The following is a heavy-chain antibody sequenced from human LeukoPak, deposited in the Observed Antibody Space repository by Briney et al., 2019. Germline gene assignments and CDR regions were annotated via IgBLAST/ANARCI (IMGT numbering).Heavy chain of an antibody. V-gene: IGHV1-18*01. CDR2: ISVYSDNT. D-gene: IGHD5-18*01. Sequence: ASVQVSCKASGYSFTSYGISWVRQAPGQGLEWMGWISVYSDNTKYAQKLQGRVTMTTDTSTNTAYMELRSLRSDDTAVYYCARQGFSSGSRSRIHAFDIWGQGTMVTVSS. CDR3: ARQGFSSGSRSRIHAFDI. CDR1: GYSFTSYG. J-gene: IGHJ3*02.